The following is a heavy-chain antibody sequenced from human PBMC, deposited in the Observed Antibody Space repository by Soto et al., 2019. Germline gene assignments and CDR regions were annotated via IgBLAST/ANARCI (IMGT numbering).Heavy chain of an antibody. J-gene: IGHJ5*02. CDR2: ISSSGSTI. CDR1: GFIFIEYY. CDR3: ARDGLYCSSTRCYSGWFDP. D-gene: IGHD2-2*01. Sequence: PGGSLRLSSAASGFIFIEYYMSWIRQAPWKGLEWVSYISSSGSTIYYADSVKGRFTISRDNAKNSLYLQMNSLRAEDTAVYYCARDGLYCSSTRCYSGWFDPRGQRTLVTVS. V-gene: IGHV3-11*01.